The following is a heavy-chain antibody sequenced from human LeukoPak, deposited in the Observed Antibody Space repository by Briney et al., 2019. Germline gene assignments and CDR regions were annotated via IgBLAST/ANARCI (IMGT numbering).Heavy chain of an antibody. J-gene: IGHJ4*02. D-gene: IGHD1-26*01. CDR3: ARVGRGGYPDYYFDY. Sequence: PSETLSLTCTVSGYSISSGYYWGWIRQPPGKGLEWIGNIYHSGSTYYNPSLKSRVTISVDKSKNQFSLQLSSVTAADTAVYYCARVGRGGYPDYYFDYWGQGTLVTVSS. CDR1: GYSISSGYY. V-gene: IGHV4-38-2*02. CDR2: IYHSGST.